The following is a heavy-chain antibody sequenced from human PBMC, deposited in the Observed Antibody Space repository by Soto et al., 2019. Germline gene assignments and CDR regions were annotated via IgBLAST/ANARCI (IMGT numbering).Heavy chain of an antibody. V-gene: IGHV4-59*01. J-gene: IGHJ4*02. CDR1: GGSISSYY. CDR2: IYYSGST. D-gene: IGHD4-17*01. Sequence: PSETLSLTCTVSGGSISSYYWSWIRQPPGKGLEWIGYIYYSGSTNYNPSLKSRVTISVDTSKNQFSLKLSSVTAADTAVYYCAGGRNDYGDYSGYWGQGTLVTVSS. CDR3: AGGRNDYGDYSGY.